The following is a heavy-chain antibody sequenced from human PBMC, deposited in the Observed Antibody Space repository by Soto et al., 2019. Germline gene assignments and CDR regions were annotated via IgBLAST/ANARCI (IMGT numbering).Heavy chain of an antibody. J-gene: IGHJ4*02. Sequence: PSETLSLTCTVSGGSIGSGGDCWSWIRQHPGKGLEWLGYIYYSGSTYYNPSLESRLTMSVDTSKNQFSLKLTSVTAADTAVYYCARDSHHFVSGNYYETFEYWGQGTPVTVSS. CDR2: IYYSGST. CDR3: ARDSHHFVSGNYYETFEY. V-gene: IGHV4-31*03. D-gene: IGHD3-10*01. CDR1: GGSIGSGGDC.